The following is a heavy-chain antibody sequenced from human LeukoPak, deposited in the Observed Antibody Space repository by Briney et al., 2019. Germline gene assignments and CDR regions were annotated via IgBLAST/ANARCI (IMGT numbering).Heavy chain of an antibody. CDR1: GYTFTSYG. Sequence: ASVKVSCKASGYTFTSYGISWVRQAPGQGLEWMGWISAYNGNTNYAQKLQGRVTMTTDTSTSTAYMGLRSLRSDDTAVYYCARDNDYYGSGSYYNERRFFDYWGQGTLVTVSS. D-gene: IGHD3-10*01. CDR2: ISAYNGNT. J-gene: IGHJ4*02. CDR3: ARDNDYYGSGSYYNERRFFDY. V-gene: IGHV1-18*01.